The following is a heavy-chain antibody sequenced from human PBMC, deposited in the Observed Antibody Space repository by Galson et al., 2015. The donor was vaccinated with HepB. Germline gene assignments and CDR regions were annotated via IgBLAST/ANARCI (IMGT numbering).Heavy chain of an antibody. CDR3: ARHVRGDYGDYAAFDI. D-gene: IGHD4-17*01. Sequence: LSLTCTVSGDSISSYYWSWIRQPPGKGLEWIGYIYYSGSTNYNPSLKSRATISVDTSKNQFSLKLSSVTAADTAVYYCARHVRGDYGDYAAFDIWGQGTMVTVSS. CDR2: IYYSGST. CDR1: GDSISSYY. J-gene: IGHJ3*02. V-gene: IGHV4-59*08.